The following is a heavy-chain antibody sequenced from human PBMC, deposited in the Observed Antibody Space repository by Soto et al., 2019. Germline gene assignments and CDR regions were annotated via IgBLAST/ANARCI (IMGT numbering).Heavy chain of an antibody. Sequence: PAVKVSCKASGYNFTGYYMHWVRQAPGQGLEWMGWINPTSGGTNYAQKFQGRVTMTRDTSISTAYMELSRLRSDDTAVYYCARVPRIVGAPIDYWGQGTLVTVSS. V-gene: IGHV1-2*02. D-gene: IGHD1-26*01. CDR1: GYNFTGYY. CDR2: INPTSGGT. CDR3: ARVPRIVGAPIDY. J-gene: IGHJ4*02.